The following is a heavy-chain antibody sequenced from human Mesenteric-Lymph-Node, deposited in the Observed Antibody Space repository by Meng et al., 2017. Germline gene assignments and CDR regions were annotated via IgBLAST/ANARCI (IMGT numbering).Heavy chain of an antibody. Sequence: SETLSLTCTVSGGSISSSSYYWGWIRQPPGKGLEWIGYIYYSGSTNYNPSLKSRVTISVDTSKNQFSLKLSSVTAADTAVYYCARVSAMDYYFDYWGQGTLVTVSS. CDR3: ARVSAMDYYFDY. J-gene: IGHJ4*02. CDR2: IYYSGST. CDR1: GGSISSSSYY. D-gene: IGHD5-18*01. V-gene: IGHV4-61*05.